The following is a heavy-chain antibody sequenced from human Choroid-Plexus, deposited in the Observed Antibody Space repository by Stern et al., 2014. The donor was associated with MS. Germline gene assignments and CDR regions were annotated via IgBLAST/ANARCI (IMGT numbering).Heavy chain of an antibody. V-gene: IGHV3-30*18. CDR1: GFTFGSCA. Sequence: VQLVESGGGVVQPGRPLRLSCVASGFTFGSCAMHWVRQAPGKGVEWVAGVSYDGSNKYYADSVKGRFTISRDNSQNTLYMQMSSLRPEDTAVYYCAKDLQYLTYFFDHWGQGSLVTVSS. J-gene: IGHJ5*02. CDR2: VSYDGSNK. CDR3: AKDLQYLTYFFDH. D-gene: IGHD2/OR15-2a*01.